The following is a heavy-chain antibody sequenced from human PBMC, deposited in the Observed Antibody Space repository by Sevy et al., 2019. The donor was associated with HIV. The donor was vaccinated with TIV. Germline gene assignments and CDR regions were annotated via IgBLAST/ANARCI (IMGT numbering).Heavy chain of an antibody. Sequence: SETLSLTCAVYGGSFSGYCWSWIRQPPGKGLEWIGAINHSGSTNYNPSLKSRVTISVDTSKNQFSLKLSSVTAADTAVYYWASRVFITMVRGVISNWFDPWGQGTLVTVSS. D-gene: IGHD3-10*01. J-gene: IGHJ5*02. CDR2: INHSGST. CDR1: GGSFSGYC. V-gene: IGHV4-34*01. CDR3: ASRVFITMVRGVISNWFDP.